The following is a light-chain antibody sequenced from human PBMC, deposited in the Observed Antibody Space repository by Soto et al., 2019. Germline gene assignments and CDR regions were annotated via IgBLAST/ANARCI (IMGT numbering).Light chain of an antibody. V-gene: IGKV3-11*01. CDR1: QSVNSY. Sequence: TKSPSTLTVSPGARAALSCRASQSVNSYLAWYQQKPGQAPRLLIHDASNRATGIPARFSGSGSGTDFTLTISSLEPEDFAVYYCQHRSNWPLTFGGGTKVDI. CDR3: QHRSNWPLT. J-gene: IGKJ4*01. CDR2: DAS.